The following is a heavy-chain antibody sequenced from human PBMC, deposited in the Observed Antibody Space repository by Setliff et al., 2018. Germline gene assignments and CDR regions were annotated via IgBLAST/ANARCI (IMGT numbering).Heavy chain of an antibody. D-gene: IGHD3-3*01. CDR1: GFTFSSYA. V-gene: IGHV3-23*01. Sequence: GGSLRLSCAASGFTFSSYAMSWVRQAPGKGLEWVSAISGSGGSTYYADSVKGRFTISRDNSKNTLYLQMNSLRAEDKAVYYCPRYYNYVGYGMDVWGQGTTVTVSS. CDR3: PRYYNYVGYGMDV. J-gene: IGHJ6*02. CDR2: ISGSGGST.